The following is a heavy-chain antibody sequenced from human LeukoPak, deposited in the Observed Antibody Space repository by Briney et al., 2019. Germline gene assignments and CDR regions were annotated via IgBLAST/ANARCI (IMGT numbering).Heavy chain of an antibody. Sequence: SETLSLTCAVSGYPIGGGAYWAWIRQTPGKGLEGIGSLHHAGTTYYNPSLQSRVAISMDASKNEFFLTMTSVTAADTAVYYCARGIGGYNYFDYWGQGTLVAASS. J-gene: IGHJ4*02. CDR2: LHHAGTT. CDR1: GYPIGGGAY. D-gene: IGHD3-16*01. V-gene: IGHV4-38-2*01. CDR3: ARGIGGYNYFDY.